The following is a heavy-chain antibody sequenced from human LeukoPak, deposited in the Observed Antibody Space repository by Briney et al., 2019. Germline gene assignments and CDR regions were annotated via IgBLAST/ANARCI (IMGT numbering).Heavy chain of an antibody. D-gene: IGHD2-15*01. CDR3: TLVGCSGGSCYAGHY. V-gene: IGHV3-15*01. Sequence: GGSLRLSCAASGFTFSDYYMSWIRQAPGKGLEWVGRIKSKTDGGTTDYAAPVKGRFTISRDDSKNTLYLQMNSLKTEDTAVYYCTLVGCSGGSCYAGHYWGQGILVTVSS. CDR2: IKSKTDGGTT. J-gene: IGHJ4*02. CDR1: GFTFSDYY.